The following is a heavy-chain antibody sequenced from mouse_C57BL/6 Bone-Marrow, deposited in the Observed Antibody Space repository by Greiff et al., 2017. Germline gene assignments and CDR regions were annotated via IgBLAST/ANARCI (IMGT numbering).Heavy chain of an antibody. CDR2: ILPGSGST. CDR1: GYTFTGYW. V-gene: IGHV1-9*01. CDR3: ASIAY. J-gene: IGHJ3*01. Sequence: VQLQQSGAELMKPGASVKLSCKATGYTFTGYWIEWVKQRPGHGLEWIGEILPGSGSTNYNEKLKGKATFTADTSSNTAYMQLSSLTTDDAAIYYCASIAYWGQGTLVTVSA.